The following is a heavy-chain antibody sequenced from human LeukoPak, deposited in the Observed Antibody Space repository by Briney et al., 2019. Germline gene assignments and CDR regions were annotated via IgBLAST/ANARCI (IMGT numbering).Heavy chain of an antibody. CDR2: IYNSGST. V-gene: IGHV4-4*07. CDR3: ARGSQISAYHYYMDV. J-gene: IGHJ6*03. CDR1: GGSINNYY. D-gene: IGHD6-25*01. Sequence: PSETLSLTCTVSGGSINNYYWSWIRQPAGKGLEWIGRIYNSGSTNYNPSLKSRVTMSVDTSKNQFSLKLSSVTAADTAVYYCARGSQISAYHYYMDVWGKGTTVTVSS.